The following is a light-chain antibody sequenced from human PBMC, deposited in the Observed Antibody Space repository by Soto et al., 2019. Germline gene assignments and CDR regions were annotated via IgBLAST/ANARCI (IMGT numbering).Light chain of an antibody. CDR1: QYINTR. CDR3: HQRQSWPRT. Sequence: EIVLTQSQATLSSFPGDRVTLSCSASQYINTRLAWYQHRPGQAPRLLIYQTSIRAAGIPARCSASGTGTDFTLTISDVQPEDFAVYDCHQRQSWPRTFGQGTQVDIK. J-gene: IGKJ1*01. V-gene: IGKV3-11*01. CDR2: QTS.